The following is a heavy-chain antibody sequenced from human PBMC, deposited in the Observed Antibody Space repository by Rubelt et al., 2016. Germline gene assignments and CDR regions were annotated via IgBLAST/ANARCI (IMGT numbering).Heavy chain of an antibody. CDR2: INPSGGGP. V-gene: IGHV1-46*01. CDR1: GYTFTNYY. CDR3: ASDYGV. D-gene: IGHD3-10*01. Sequence: VQLVQSGAEVQKPGASVKVSCKALGYTFTNYYLHWVRQAPGQGLEWMGFINPSGGGPKYAQRFQGRVTMTTDRSTTTVYMERGSLRSDDTAVYYCASDYGVWGQGTTVTVS. J-gene: IGHJ6*02.